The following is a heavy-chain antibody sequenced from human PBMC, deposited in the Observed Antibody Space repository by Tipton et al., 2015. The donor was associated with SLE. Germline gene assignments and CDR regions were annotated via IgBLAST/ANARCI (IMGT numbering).Heavy chain of an antibody. CDR3: ARENPTTVTIDY. CDR2: INHSGST. D-gene: IGHD4-17*01. CDR1: GGSFSGYY. Sequence: GLVKPSETLSLTCAVYGGSFSGYYWSWIRQPPGKGLEWIGEINHSGSTNYNPSLKSRVTISVDTSKNQFSLKLSSVTAADTAVYYCARENPTTVTIDYWGQGTLVTVSS. V-gene: IGHV4-34*01. J-gene: IGHJ4*02.